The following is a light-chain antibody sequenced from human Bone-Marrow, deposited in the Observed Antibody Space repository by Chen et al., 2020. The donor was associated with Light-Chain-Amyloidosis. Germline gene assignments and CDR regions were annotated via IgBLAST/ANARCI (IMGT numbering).Light chain of an antibody. CDR2: RDT. J-gene: IGLJ2*01. CDR3: QSADSSGTYEVI. V-gene: IGLV3-25*03. CDR1: DLPTKY. Sequence: SYELTQPPSVSVSQGQTARITCSGDDLPTKYAYWYQQKPGQAPVLVIHRDTERPSGISERFSGSSSGTTATLTISVFQAEDDADYHCQSADSSGTYEVIFGGGTKLTV.